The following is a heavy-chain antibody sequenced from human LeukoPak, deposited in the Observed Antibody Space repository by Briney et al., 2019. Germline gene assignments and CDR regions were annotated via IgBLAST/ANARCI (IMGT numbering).Heavy chain of an antibody. CDR1: GYTFTSYY. J-gene: IGHJ5*02. Sequence: ASVKVSCKASGYTFTSYYMHWVRQAPGQGLEWMGIINPSGGSTSYAQKFQGRVTMTRDTSASTVYMELSSPRSEDTAVYYCAIGGRGYSYGSWFDPWGQGTLVTVSS. V-gene: IGHV1-46*01. CDR3: AIGGRGYSYGSWFDP. D-gene: IGHD5-18*01. CDR2: INPSGGST.